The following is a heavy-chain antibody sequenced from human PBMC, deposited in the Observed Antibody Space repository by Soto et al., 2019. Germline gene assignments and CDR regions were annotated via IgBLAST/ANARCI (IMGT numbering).Heavy chain of an antibody. CDR2: IYSGGST. J-gene: IGHJ4*02. CDR3: ARSGYSYGPCDY. CDR1: GFTVSSTY. V-gene: IGHV3-53*01. D-gene: IGHD5-18*01. Sequence: GGSLRLSCAASGFTVSSTYMSWVRQAPGKGLEWVSVIYSGGSTYYADSVKGRFTISRDNSKNTLYLQMNSLRAEDTAVYYCARSGYSYGPCDYWGQGTLVTVSS.